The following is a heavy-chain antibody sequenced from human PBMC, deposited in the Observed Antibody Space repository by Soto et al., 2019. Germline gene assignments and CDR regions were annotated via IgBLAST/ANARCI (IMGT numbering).Heavy chain of an antibody. D-gene: IGHD6-19*01. J-gene: IGHJ6*02. Sequence: ASVKVSCKASGYTFTSYGISWVRQAPGQGLEWTGWISAYNGNTNYAQKLQGRVTMTTDTSTSTAYMELRSLRSDDTAVYYCARVSSSGWYPPHYYYGMDVWGQGTTVTVSS. CDR1: GYTFTSYG. CDR2: ISAYNGNT. CDR3: ARVSSSGWYPPHYYYGMDV. V-gene: IGHV1-18*01.